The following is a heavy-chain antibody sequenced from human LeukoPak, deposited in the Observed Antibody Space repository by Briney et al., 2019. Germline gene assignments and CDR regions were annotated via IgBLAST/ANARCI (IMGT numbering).Heavy chain of an antibody. CDR1: GGTFSSYA. Sequence: SVKVSCKASGGTFSSYAISWVRQAPGQGLEWIGRIIPILGIANYAQKFQGRVTITADKSTSTAYMELSSLRSEDTAVYYCARGGLGPVPGPDYWGQGTLVTVSS. CDR3: ARGGLGPVPGPDY. CDR2: IIPILGIA. V-gene: IGHV1-69*04. J-gene: IGHJ4*02. D-gene: IGHD6-19*01.